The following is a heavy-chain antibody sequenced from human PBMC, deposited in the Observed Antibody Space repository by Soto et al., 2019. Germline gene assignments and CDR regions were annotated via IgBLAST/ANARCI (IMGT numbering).Heavy chain of an antibody. CDR1: GFTFTSYG. V-gene: IGHV3-30*03. D-gene: IGHD5-18*01. Sequence: HAHLVESGGGVVQTGRSLRLSCAASGFTFTSYGMNWVRQAPGTRLEWVAVISYDGGLKHYADSVKGRFTISRDNSKEMVILQMNSLRAEATAVYYCVSGRGYGHASVPYSWGQGTLVSVSS. CDR2: ISYDGGLK. J-gene: IGHJ4*02. CDR3: VSGRGYGHASVPYS.